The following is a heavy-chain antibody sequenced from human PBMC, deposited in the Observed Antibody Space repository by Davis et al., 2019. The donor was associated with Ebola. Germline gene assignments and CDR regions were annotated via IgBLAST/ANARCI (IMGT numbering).Heavy chain of an antibody. CDR1: GGSISSYY. J-gene: IGHJ4*02. CDR2: IYYSGST. V-gene: IGHV4-59*08. D-gene: IGHD1-20*01. Sequence: GSLRLSCTVSGGSISSYYWSWIRQPPGKGLEWIGYIYYSGSTNYNPSLKSRVTISVDTSKNQFSLKPSSVTAADTAVYYCTRGPPITGGRGFDYWGQGILVTVSS. CDR3: TRGPPITGGRGFDY.